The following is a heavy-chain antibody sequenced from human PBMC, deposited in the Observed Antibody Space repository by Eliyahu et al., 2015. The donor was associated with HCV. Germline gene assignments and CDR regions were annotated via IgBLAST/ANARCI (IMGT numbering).Heavy chain of an antibody. Sequence: LEWIGEINHSGSTNYNPSLKSRVTISVDTSKNQFSLKLSSVTAADTAVYYCARGVTGDCSSPSCYSNRENSFDPWGQGTLVTVSS. CDR2: INHSGST. D-gene: IGHD2-2*02. V-gene: IGHV4-34*01. J-gene: IGHJ5*02. CDR3: ARGVTGDCSSPSCYSNRENSFDP.